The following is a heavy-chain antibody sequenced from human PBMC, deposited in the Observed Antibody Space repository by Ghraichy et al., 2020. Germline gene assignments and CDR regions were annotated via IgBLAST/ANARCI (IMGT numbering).Heavy chain of an antibody. D-gene: IGHD2-2*01. Sequence: GGSLRLSCAASGFTFSSYAMTWVRQAPGKGLEWVSSISGSGGNTYYADSVKGRFTISRDNSKNTLYLQMNSLRAEDTAVYYCAKGTSSTISRGADYWGQGTLVTVSS. J-gene: IGHJ4*02. CDR3: AKGTSSTISRGADY. CDR1: GFTFSSYA. V-gene: IGHV3-23*01. CDR2: ISGSGGNT.